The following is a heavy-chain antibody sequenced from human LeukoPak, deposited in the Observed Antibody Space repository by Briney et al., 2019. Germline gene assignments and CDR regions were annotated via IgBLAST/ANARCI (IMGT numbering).Heavy chain of an antibody. V-gene: IGHV3-30*04. CDR1: GVTFSNCA. CDR2: RSYDGSNK. CDR3: AKDTGGYCSGGSCYYYYGMDV. Sequence: PGRPLRLSCAASGVTFSNCAMHWVCQAPAKGLERVAVRSYDGSNKYYADSVKGRFTISRDNSKNTLYLQMNSPRAEDTAVYYCAKDTGGYCSGGSCYYYYGMDVWGQGTTVTVSS. D-gene: IGHD2-15*01. J-gene: IGHJ6*02.